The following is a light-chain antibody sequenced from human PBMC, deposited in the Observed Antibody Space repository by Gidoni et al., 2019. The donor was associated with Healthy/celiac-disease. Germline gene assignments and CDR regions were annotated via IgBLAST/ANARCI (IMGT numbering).Light chain of an antibody. CDR2: WAS. CDR3: QQYYSTLSYT. V-gene: IGKV4-1*01. Sequence: DIVMTQSPDSLAVSRGERATINCKSSQSVLYSSNNKNYLAWYQQKPGQPPKLLIYWASTRESGVPDRFSGSGSGTDFTLTISSLQAEDVAVYYCQQYYSTLSYTFGQGTKLEIK. J-gene: IGKJ2*01. CDR1: QSVLYSSNNKNY.